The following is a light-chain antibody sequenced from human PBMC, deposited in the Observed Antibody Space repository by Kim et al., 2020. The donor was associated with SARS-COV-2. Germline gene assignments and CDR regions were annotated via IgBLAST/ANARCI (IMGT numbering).Light chain of an antibody. CDR2: AAS. CDR1: HGIGRW. J-gene: IGKJ1*01. CDR3: QLADSFPRT. V-gene: IGKV1D-12*01. Sequence: DIQMTQSPSSVSASVGDRVTITCRASHGIGRWLTWYQQKPGKAPKLLIYAASSLPSGVPSRFSGSASGTDFTLTISSLQPEDFATYYCQLADSFPRTFGQGTKVDIK.